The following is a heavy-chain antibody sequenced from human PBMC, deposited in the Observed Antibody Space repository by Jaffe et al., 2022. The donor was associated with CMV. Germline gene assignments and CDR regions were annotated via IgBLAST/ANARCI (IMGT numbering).Heavy chain of an antibody. Sequence: QVQLQQWGAGLLKPSETLSLTCAVYGGSFSGYYWSWIRQPPGKGLEWIGEINHSGSTNYNPSLKSRVTISVDTSKNQFSLKLSSVTAADTAVYYCARVAQWLHPMTFDYWGQGTLVTVSS. J-gene: IGHJ4*02. CDR3: ARVAQWLHPMTFDY. D-gene: IGHD3-22*01. V-gene: IGHV4-34*01. CDR1: GGSFSGYY. CDR2: INHSGST.